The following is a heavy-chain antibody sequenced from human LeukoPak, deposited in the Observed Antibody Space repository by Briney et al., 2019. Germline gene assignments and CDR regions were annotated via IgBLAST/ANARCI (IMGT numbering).Heavy chain of an antibody. CDR3: ARGLPYYYGSGSYYKSGYYYYMDV. D-gene: IGHD3-10*01. V-gene: IGHV4-4*07. CDR1: GGSISSYY. Sequence: KASETLSLTCTVSGGSISSYYWSWIRQPAGKGLEWIGRIYTSGSTNYNPSLKSRVTMSVDTSKNQFSLKLSSVTAADTAVYYCARGLPYYYGSGSYYKSGYYYYMDVWGKGTTVTVSS. J-gene: IGHJ6*03. CDR2: IYTSGST.